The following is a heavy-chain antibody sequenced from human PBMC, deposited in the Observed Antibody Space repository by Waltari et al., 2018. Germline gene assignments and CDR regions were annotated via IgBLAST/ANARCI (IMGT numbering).Heavy chain of an antibody. Sequence: QVQLVESGGGVVQPGGSLRLSCAASGFTFSSYGMPWVRQAPGKGLEWVAFIRYDGSNKYYADSVKGRFTISRDNSKNTLYLQMNSLRAEDTAVYYCAKDKTRDWYFDLWGRGTLVTVSS. CDR3: AKDKTRDWYFDL. J-gene: IGHJ2*01. V-gene: IGHV3-30*02. CDR1: GFTFSSYG. D-gene: IGHD1-1*01. CDR2: IRYDGSNK.